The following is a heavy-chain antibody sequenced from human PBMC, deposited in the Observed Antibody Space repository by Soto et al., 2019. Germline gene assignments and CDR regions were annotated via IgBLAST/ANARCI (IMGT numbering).Heavy chain of an antibody. D-gene: IGHD6-6*01. CDR3: ARAVYSSSSYYMDV. CDR1: GGSISSGGYY. J-gene: IGHJ6*03. V-gene: IGHV4-31*03. CDR2: IYYSGST. Sequence: QVQLQESGPGLVKPSQTLSLTCTVSGGSISSGGYYWSWIRQHPGKGLGWIGYIYYSGSTYYNPSLKSRVTIAVDTSKNQFSLKLISVTAANTAVYYYARAVYSSSSYYMDVWGKGTTVTVSS.